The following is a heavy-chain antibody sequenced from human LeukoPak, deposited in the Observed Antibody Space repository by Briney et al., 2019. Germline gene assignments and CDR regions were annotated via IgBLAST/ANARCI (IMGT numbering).Heavy chain of an antibody. D-gene: IGHD1-26*01. CDR3: GVQYSGSAVVI. Sequence: GGSLRPSCAASGFTFSSYGMHWVRQAPGKGLEWVAVISYDGSNKYYADSVKGRFTISRDNSKNTLYLQMNSLRAEDTAVYYCGVQYSGSAVVIWGQGTMVTVSS. V-gene: IGHV3-30*03. CDR2: ISYDGSNK. J-gene: IGHJ3*02. CDR1: GFTFSSYG.